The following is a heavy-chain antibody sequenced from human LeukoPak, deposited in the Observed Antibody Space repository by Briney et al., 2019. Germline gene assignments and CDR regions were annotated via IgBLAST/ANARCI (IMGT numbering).Heavy chain of an antibody. CDR1: GFTFSSYA. Sequence: GGSLRLSCAASGFTFSSYAMSWVRQAPGKGLEWVANIKQDGSEKYYVDSVKGRFTISRDNAKNSLYLQMNSLRAEDTAVYYCARDYDFWSGPEYWGQGTLVTVSS. CDR2: IKQDGSEK. V-gene: IGHV3-7*01. J-gene: IGHJ4*02. CDR3: ARDYDFWSGPEY. D-gene: IGHD3-3*01.